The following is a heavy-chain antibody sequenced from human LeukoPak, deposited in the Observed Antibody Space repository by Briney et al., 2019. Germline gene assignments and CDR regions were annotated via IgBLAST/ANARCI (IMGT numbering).Heavy chain of an antibody. CDR1: GVSISSYY. V-gene: IGHV4-59*01. Sequence: SETLSLTCTVSGVSISSYYWGWIRQPPGKGLEWIGYLFPGGSTNYNPTLKSRMTISLDTSKNQLSLKLTSVTAADTAVYFCARDLTKRFGFDYWGQGALVTVSS. CDR3: ARDLTKRFGFDY. D-gene: IGHD3-3*01. CDR2: LFPGGST. J-gene: IGHJ4*02.